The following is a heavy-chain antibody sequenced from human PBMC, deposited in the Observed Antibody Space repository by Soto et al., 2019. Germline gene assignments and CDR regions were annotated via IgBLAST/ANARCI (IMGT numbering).Heavy chain of an antibody. J-gene: IGHJ6*02. CDR3: ARIHFGDEPSYYYYGMDV. CDR1: GGSFSSGDYY. CDR2: IYYTGST. V-gene: IGHV4-30-4*01. D-gene: IGHD4-17*01. Sequence: TLSLTCTVSGGSFSSGDYYWSWVRQPPGKRLEWIGYIYYTGSTFNNPSLKSRVSISIDTSKTQFSLKLSSVTAAETAVYYCARIHFGDEPSYYYYGMDVWGQGTTVTVSS.